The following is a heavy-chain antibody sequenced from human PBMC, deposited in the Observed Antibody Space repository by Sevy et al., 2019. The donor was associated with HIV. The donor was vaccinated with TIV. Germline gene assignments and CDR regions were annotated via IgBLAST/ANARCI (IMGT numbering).Heavy chain of an antibody. Sequence: SETLSLTCTVSGGSISSYYWSWIRQPPGKGLEWIGYIYYSGSTNYNPSLKSRVTISVDTSKNQFSLKLSSVTAADTAVYYCARRYYYDNWHFDLWGRGTLVTVSS. V-gene: IGHV4-59*12. J-gene: IGHJ2*01. CDR1: GGSISSYY. D-gene: IGHD3-22*01. CDR3: ARRYYYDNWHFDL. CDR2: IYYSGST.